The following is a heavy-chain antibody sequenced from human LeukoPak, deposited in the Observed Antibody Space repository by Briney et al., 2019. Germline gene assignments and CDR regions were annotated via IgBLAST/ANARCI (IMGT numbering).Heavy chain of an antibody. Sequence: SVKVSCNASERTFSSYAIIWGRQAPGQGLEWMGGTIPIFGTANYAQKFQGRVTITADESTSTAYMELSSLRSEDTAMYYCARTSSGWNTGYYYMDAWGKGTTVTVSS. V-gene: IGHV1-69*13. CDR3: ARTSSGWNTGYYYMDA. J-gene: IGHJ6*03. CDR1: ERTFSSYA. D-gene: IGHD6-19*01. CDR2: TIPIFGTA.